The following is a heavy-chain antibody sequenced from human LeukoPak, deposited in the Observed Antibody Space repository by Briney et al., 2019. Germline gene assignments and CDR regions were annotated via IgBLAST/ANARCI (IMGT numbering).Heavy chain of an antibody. CDR3: ARDPVAGQRGDWFDP. D-gene: IGHD6-19*01. CDR2: ISYDGSNK. Sequence: GGSLRLSCAASGFTFSSYAMHWVRRAPGKGLEWVAVISYDGSNKYYADSVKGRFTISRDNSKNTLYLQMNSLRAEDTAVYYCARDPVAGQRGDWFDPWGQGTLVTVSS. J-gene: IGHJ5*02. CDR1: GFTFSSYA. V-gene: IGHV3-30-3*01.